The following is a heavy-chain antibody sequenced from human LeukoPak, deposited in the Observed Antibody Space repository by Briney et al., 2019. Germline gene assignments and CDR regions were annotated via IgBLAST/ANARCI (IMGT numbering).Heavy chain of an antibody. D-gene: IGHD1-1*01. V-gene: IGHV3-30*02. CDR2: IRYDGSNK. J-gene: IGHJ4*02. Sequence: GGSLRLSCAASGFTFSSYGMHWVRQAPGKGLERVAFIRYDGSNKYYADSVKGRFTISRDNSKNTLYLQMNSLRAEDTAVYYCAKEQLRNGDYFDYWGQGTLVTVSS. CDR1: GFTFSSYG. CDR3: AKEQLRNGDYFDY.